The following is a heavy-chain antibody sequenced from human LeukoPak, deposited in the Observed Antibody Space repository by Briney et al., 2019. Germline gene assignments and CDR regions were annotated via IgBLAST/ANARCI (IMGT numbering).Heavy chain of an antibody. CDR2: IIPFLGTT. J-gene: IGHJ4*02. Sequence: ASVKVSCKASGGVFTTYAISWVRQAPGQGLEWMGGIIPFLGTTNYAQKFQGRVAITADEPTRTAYMELTYLRSDDTAVYYCTIIPNVILFTHYFEYWGQGTLVTVSS. D-gene: IGHD2-21*01. V-gene: IGHV1-69*13. CDR3: TIIPNVILFTHYFEY. CDR1: GGVFTTYA.